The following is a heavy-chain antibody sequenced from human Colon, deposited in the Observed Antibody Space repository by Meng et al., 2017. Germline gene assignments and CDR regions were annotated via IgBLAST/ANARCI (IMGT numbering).Heavy chain of an antibody. V-gene: IGHV4-4*02. D-gene: IGHD3-3*01. CDR2: IFHSGST. Sequence: QVQLQESGPGLVKPSGTLSLTCDVFGGSISSSNWWSWVRQPPGKGLEWIGEIFHSGSTNYNPSLKSRVTISVDKSKNEFSLKVRSVTAADTAVYYCARVADFWGGRQYYFDYWGQGSLVTAPQ. J-gene: IGHJ4*02. CDR3: ARVADFWGGRQYYFDY. CDR1: GGSISSSNW.